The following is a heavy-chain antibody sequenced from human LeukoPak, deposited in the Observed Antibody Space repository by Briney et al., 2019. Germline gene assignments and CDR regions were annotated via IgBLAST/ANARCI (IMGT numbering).Heavy chain of an antibody. J-gene: IGHJ4*02. CDR1: GFTFSSSA. V-gene: IGHV3-23*01. D-gene: IGHD1-26*01. CDR2: ISASGGST. CDR3: AKDQRWELPHYLDS. Sequence: PGGSLRLSCAASGFTFSSSAMSWVRQVPGKGLEWVSGISASGGSTSYADSVRGRVTISRDNSKNTLYVQMNSLRDEDTAVYYCAKDQRWELPHYLDSWGQGTLVTVSS.